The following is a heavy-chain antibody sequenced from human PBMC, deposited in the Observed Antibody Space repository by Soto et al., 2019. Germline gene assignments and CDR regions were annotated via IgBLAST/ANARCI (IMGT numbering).Heavy chain of an antibody. V-gene: IGHV1-18*01. Sequence: SVKVYCKASGYTFTSYGISWVRQAPGQGLEWMGWISAYNGNTNYAQKFQGRLTITRDTSASTVYMELNNLRSEDTAVYYCARTAGPTPFDPWGQGTPVTVSS. CDR2: ISAYNGNT. D-gene: IGHD6-19*01. J-gene: IGHJ5*02. CDR3: ARTAGPTPFDP. CDR1: GYTFTSYG.